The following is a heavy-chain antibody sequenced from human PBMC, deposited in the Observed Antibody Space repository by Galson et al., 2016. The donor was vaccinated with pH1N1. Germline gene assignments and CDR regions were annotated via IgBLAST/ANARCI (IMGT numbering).Heavy chain of an antibody. D-gene: IGHD1-26*01. J-gene: IGHJ4*02. CDR1: GFIFSDYW. V-gene: IGHV3-7*01. CDR2: INQDGSRT. CDR3: ATEDYYTSLY. Sequence: SLRLSCAASGFIFSDYWMSWVRQAPGQGLEWVAKINQDGSRTYYVDSMKGRCTISRDNAENSLSLQMNSLRVEETALYYCATEDYYTSLYWGQGILVTVSS.